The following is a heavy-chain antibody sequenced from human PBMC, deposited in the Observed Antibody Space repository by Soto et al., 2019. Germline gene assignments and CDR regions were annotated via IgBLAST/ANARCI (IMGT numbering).Heavy chain of an antibody. V-gene: IGHV1-18*04. CDR3: ARDKSGVHSAKDFEH. Sequence: QVQLVQSGTEVKKPGASVNVSCKASGYTFNLFGLIWVRQAPGKGLEWLGYISTTRGYTHYPQKFRGRVTLTVDSSTTTAYMELRDLKFDETAIYYGARDKSGVHSAKDFEHRGQGTLVTVYS. J-gene: IGHJ1*01. CDR2: ISTTRGYT. D-gene: IGHD2-15*01. CDR1: GYTFNLFG.